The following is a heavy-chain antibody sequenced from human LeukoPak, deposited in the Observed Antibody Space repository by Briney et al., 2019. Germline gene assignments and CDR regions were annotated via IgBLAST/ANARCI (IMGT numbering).Heavy chain of an antibody. J-gene: IGHJ4*02. D-gene: IGHD2-2*01. CDR1: GFTFSSAW. Sequence: GGSLRLSCAASGFTFSSAWMTWVRQAPGKGLEWVGHIKNKTNGGTTDYAAPVKGRFIISRDDSKNTLYLQMNSLRTEDTAVYCARGFCGSTNCYQGPFDFWGQGTLVTVSS. V-gene: IGHV3-15*01. CDR2: IKNKTNGGTT. CDR3: ARGFCGSTNCYQGPFDF.